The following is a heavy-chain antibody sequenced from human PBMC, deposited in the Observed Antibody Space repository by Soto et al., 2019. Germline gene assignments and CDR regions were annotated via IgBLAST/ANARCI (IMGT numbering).Heavy chain of an antibody. CDR3: ANPPRMEGYFDY. D-gene: IGHD2-8*01. Sequence: GGSLRLSCAASGFTFSSYAMSWVRQAPGKGLEWVSAISGSGGSTYYADSVKGRFTISRDNSKNTLYLQMNSLRAEDTAVYYCANPPRMEGYFDYWGQGTLVTVSS. CDR1: GFTFSSYA. CDR2: ISGSGGST. V-gene: IGHV3-23*01. J-gene: IGHJ4*02.